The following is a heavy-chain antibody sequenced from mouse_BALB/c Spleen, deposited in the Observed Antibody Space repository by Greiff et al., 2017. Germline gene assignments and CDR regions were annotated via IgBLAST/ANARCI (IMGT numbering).Heavy chain of an antibody. J-gene: IGHJ4*01. CDR3: ARVRRDAMDY. V-gene: IGHV1-7*01. CDR1: GYTFTSYW. CDR2: INPSTGYT. Sequence: QVQLKESGAELAKPGASVKMSCKASGYTFTSYWMHWVKQRPGQGLEWIGYINPSTGYTEYNQKFKDKATLTADKSSSTAYMQLSSLTSEDSAVYYCARVRRDAMDYWGQGTSVTVSS. D-gene: IGHD2-14*01.